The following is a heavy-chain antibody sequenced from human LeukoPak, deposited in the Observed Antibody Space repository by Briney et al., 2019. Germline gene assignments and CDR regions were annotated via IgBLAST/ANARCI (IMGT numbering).Heavy chain of an antibody. D-gene: IGHD5-18*01. CDR1: GYTFTSYY. J-gene: IGHJ4*02. CDR3: ASGAQLWLIGP. Sequence: GASVKVSCKASGYTFTSYYMHWVRQAPGQGLEWMGIINPSGGSTSYAQKFQGRVTMTRDTSTSAVYMELSSLRSEDTAVYYCASGAQLWLIGPWGQGTLVTVSS. V-gene: IGHV1-46*01. CDR2: INPSGGST.